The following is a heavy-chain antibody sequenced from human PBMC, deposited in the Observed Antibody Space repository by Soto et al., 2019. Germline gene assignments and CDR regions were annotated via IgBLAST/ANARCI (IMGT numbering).Heavy chain of an antibody. Sequence: QVQLVQSGAEVKKPGSSVKVSCKASGGTFSSYAISWVRQAPGQGLEWMGGIIPIFGTANYAQKFQGRVTSSADEPTSTDCMELSSLRSEDTAVYYCARGRADSRGRVGGDFDYWGQGTLVCVSS. V-gene: IGHV1-69*12. CDR1: GGTFSSYA. J-gene: IGHJ4*02. D-gene: IGHD3-22*01. CDR3: ARGRADSRGRVGGDFDY. CDR2: IIPIFGTA.